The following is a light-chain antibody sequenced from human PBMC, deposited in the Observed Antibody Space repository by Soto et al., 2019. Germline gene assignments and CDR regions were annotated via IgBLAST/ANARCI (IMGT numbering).Light chain of an antibody. CDR1: QSIGSN. Sequence: EIVMTQTPATLSVSPGDTATLSCRASQSIGSNVGWYQQKPGQAPRLLIYGASTRATGISARFSGSGSGTEFRLTISRLQSEDLAVYYCQQYNTWSLITFGQGTRLE. V-gene: IGKV3-15*01. CDR3: QQYNTWSLIT. CDR2: GAS. J-gene: IGKJ5*01.